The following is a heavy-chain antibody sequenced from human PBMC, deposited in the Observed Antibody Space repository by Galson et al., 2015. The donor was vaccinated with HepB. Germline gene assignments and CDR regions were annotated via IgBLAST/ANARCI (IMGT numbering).Heavy chain of an antibody. Sequence: LRLSCAASGFTFSSHAMSWVRQAPGKGLEWVSGISGSGGSTHCADSVKGRLTISRDNAKRSLYLHMNSLRAEDTAVYYCAKPGAGGPAAFHFYYLDVWGSGTTVTVSS. D-gene: IGHD2-2*01. CDR2: ISGSGGST. CDR1: GFTFSSHA. J-gene: IGHJ6*03. CDR3: AKPGAGGPAAFHFYYLDV. V-gene: IGHV3-23*01.